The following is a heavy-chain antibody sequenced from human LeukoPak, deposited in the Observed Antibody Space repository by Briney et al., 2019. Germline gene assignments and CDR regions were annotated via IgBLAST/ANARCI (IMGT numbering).Heavy chain of an antibody. CDR1: GDSVSNTAAG. V-gene: IGHV6-1*01. D-gene: IGHD3/OR15-3a*01. CDR2: IYYRPQYRTQWFD. CDR3: ARGGLVRGTINSLIAFDV. Sequence: SQTLSLTCVISGDSVSNTAAGWSWIRQSPSRGLEWLGRIYYRPQYRTQWFDDYGVSERSRISINPDTSKNQFSLQLNSVTPVDTAIYYCARGGLVRGTINSLIAFDVWGQGTMVTVSS. J-gene: IGHJ3*01.